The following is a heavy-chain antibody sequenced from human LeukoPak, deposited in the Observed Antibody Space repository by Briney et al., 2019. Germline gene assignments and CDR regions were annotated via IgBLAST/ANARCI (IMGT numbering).Heavy chain of an antibody. CDR2: INWNGGST. J-gene: IGHJ4*02. CDR3: ARAQTYGDSRLLLDY. Sequence: GGSLRLSCAASGFTFGNYGMSWVRQAPGNGLEWVSGINWNGGSTGYADSVEGRFTIFRDNAKNSQYLQMNSLRVEDTALYYCARAQTYGDSRLLLDYWGQGTLVTVSS. V-gene: IGHV3-20*04. D-gene: IGHD4-17*01. CDR1: GFTFGNYG.